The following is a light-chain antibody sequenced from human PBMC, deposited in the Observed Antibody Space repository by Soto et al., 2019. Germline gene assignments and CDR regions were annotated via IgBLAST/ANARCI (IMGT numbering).Light chain of an antibody. V-gene: IGKV3-15*01. J-gene: IGKJ2*02. CDR3: RQYSTLLTCT. Sequence: VLTQATKTLSVSPGETSTLSCMASQSVGSNLAWYQQKPGQAPRLLIYAASTRATGIPARFSGSGSGTEFTLTISRLEPEDFAMYYCRQYSTLLTCTFSHVTKVDIK. CDR1: QSVGSN. CDR2: AAS.